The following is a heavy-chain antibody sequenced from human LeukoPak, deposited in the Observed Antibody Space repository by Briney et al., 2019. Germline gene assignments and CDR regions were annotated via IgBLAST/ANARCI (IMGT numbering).Heavy chain of an antibody. Sequence: ASVKVSCEASGYTFTSYYMHWVRQAPGQGLEWMGIINPSGGSTSYAQKFQGRVTMTRDTSTSTVYMELSSLRSEDTAVYYCARGDSSGYYSVEADYWGQGTLVTVSS. V-gene: IGHV1-46*01. D-gene: IGHD3-22*01. CDR1: GYTFTSYY. CDR2: INPSGGST. CDR3: ARGDSSGYYSVEADY. J-gene: IGHJ4*02.